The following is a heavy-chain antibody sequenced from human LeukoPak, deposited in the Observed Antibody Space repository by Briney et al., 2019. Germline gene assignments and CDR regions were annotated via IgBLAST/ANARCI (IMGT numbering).Heavy chain of an antibody. CDR1: GFTFSKYA. J-gene: IGHJ3*01. CDR3: GRDPNGDYVGAFEF. D-gene: IGHD4-17*01. Sequence: GGSLRLSCAASGFTFSKYALVWVRQAPGKGLEWVSASSSGGSNPLYADAVKGRFTISRDDSKNTLYLQMNSLRAEDTAVYYCGRDPNGDYVGAFEFWGRGTMVIVSS. V-gene: IGHV3-23*01. CDR2: SSSGGSNP.